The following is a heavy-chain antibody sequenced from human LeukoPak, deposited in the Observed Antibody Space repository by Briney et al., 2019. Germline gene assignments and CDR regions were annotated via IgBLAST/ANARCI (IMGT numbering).Heavy chain of an antibody. CDR3: ARDRYSGYGVIAHWYFDL. J-gene: IGHJ2*01. CDR2: TSYSGST. V-gene: IGHV4-59*01. Sequence: SETLSLTRTVSGGSIRRYTRRWRTEPPRKGAQWVGGTSYSGSTNDNPSHKSRVTISVDTSKDQFSLKLSSVTAADTAVYSCARDRYSGYGVIAHWYFDLWGRGTLVTVSS. CDR1: GGSIRRYT. D-gene: IGHD5-12*01.